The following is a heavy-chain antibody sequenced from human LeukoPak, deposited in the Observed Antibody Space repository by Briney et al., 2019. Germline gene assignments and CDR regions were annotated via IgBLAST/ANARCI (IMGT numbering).Heavy chain of an antibody. V-gene: IGHV4-38-2*01. D-gene: IGHD2-2*02. CDR2: IYHSGST. CDR1: GYSISNDYY. CDR3: ARLSGAPVRHPIYHFDY. Sequence: SGTLSLTCAVSGYSISNDYYWGWVRQPPGKGLEWIGNIYHSGSTHKNSSLKSRLTMSLDTSTNQFSLKLISVTAADTAMYYCARLSGAPVRHPIYHFDYWGQGTLVTVSS. J-gene: IGHJ4*02.